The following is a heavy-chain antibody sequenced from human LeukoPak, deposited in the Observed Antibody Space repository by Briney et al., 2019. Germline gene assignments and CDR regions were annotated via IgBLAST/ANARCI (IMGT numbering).Heavy chain of an antibody. J-gene: IGHJ4*02. D-gene: IGHD3-22*01. V-gene: IGHV1-18*01. Sequence: ASVKVSCKASGYTFTSYGISWGRQAPGQGLEWMGWISAYNGNTNYAQKLQGRVTMTTDTSTSTAYMELRSLRSDDTAVYYCARDYDSSGYWGYFDYWGQGTLVTVSS. CDR3: ARDYDSSGYWGYFDY. CDR1: GYTFTSYG. CDR2: ISAYNGNT.